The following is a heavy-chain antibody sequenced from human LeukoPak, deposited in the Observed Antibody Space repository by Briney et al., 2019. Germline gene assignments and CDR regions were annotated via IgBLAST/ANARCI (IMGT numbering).Heavy chain of an antibody. D-gene: IGHD3-10*01. Sequence: SVKVSCKASGGTFISYAISWVRQAPGQGLEWMGGIIPIFGTANYAQKFQGRVTITTDESTSTAYMELSSLRSEDTAVYYCASSSYYYGSGSHYYFDYWGQGTLVTVSS. V-gene: IGHV1-69*05. CDR1: GGTFISYA. CDR3: ASSSYYYGSGSHYYFDY. CDR2: IIPIFGTA. J-gene: IGHJ4*02.